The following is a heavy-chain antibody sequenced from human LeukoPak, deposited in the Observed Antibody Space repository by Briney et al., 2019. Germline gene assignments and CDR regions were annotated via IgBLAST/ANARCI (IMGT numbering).Heavy chain of an antibody. V-gene: IGHV3-48*02. CDR1: GFTFRSYS. J-gene: IGHJ5*02. CDR2: ISSSSTI. CDR3: ARDHVAVDP. D-gene: IGHD6-19*01. Sequence: GGSLRLSCAASGFTFRSYSMNWVRPAPGKGLEWVSYISSSSTIYYADSVKGRFTISRDNAKNSLYLQMNSLRDEDTAVYYCARDHVAVDPWGQGTLVTVSS.